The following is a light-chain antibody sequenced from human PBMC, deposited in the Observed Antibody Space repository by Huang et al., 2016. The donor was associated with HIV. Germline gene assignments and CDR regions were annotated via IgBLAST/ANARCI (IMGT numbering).Light chain of an antibody. CDR1: QSISSW. V-gene: IGKV1-5*03. CDR2: KAS. CDR3: QQYNSYSSLT. Sequence: DIQMTQSPSTLSASVGDRVTITCRASQSISSWLAWYQQQPGKAPKLLIYKASSLESGVPSRFSGSVSGTEFTLTISILQPDDFATYYCQQYNSYSSLTFGGGTKVEIK. J-gene: IGKJ4*01.